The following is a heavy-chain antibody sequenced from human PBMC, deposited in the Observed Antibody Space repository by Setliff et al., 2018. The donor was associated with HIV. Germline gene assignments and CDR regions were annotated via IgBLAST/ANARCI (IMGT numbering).Heavy chain of an antibody. V-gene: IGHV1-8*03. J-gene: IGHJ6*04. D-gene: IGHD2-15*01. CDR1: GYTFSSYD. CDR3: ARDSRDIVVVIAPEPEPYYYYGMDV. Sequence: ASVKVSCKASGYTFSSYDINWVRQATGQGLEWMGGIIPIFGTANYAQKFQGRVTITRNTSISTAYMELSSLRSEDTAVYYCARDSRDIVVVIAPEPEPYYYYGMDVWGEGTTVTVSS. CDR2: IIPIFGTA.